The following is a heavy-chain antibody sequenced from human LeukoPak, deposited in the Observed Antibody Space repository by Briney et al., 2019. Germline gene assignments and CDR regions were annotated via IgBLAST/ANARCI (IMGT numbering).Heavy chain of an antibody. CDR1: GGSISSYY. D-gene: IGHD5-18*01. Sequence: PSETLSLTCIVSGGSISSYYWSWIRQPPGKGLEWIGYIYYSGSTSYNPSLKSRVTISVDTSKNQFSLKLSSVTAADTAVYYCAREDTYGSDWYFDLWGRGTLVTVSS. CDR3: AREDTYGSDWYFDL. CDR2: IYYSGST. J-gene: IGHJ2*01. V-gene: IGHV4-59*01.